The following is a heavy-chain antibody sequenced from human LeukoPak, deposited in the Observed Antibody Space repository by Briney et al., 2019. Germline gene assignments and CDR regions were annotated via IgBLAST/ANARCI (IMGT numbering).Heavy chain of an antibody. CDR3: AKDPNPFYYFWSGYK. V-gene: IGHV3-23*01. D-gene: IGHD3-3*01. CDR2: IGGRDDRT. Sequence: GGSLRLSCAASGFTFTGHTMTWLRQAPGKGLEWVSIIGGRDDRTYYADSVKGRFTISRDNSKNTLYLQMNSLRGEDTAVYYCAKDPNPFYYFWSGYKWGQGTLVTVSS. J-gene: IGHJ4*02. CDR1: GFTFTGHT.